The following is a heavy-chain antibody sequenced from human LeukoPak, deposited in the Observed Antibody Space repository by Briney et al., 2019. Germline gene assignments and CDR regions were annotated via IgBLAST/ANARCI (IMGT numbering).Heavy chain of an antibody. J-gene: IGHJ3*02. Sequence: SETLSLTCTFSGGSISSYYWSWIRQPAGKGLEWIGRIHSSGSTNYNPSLKSRVTMSVDTSKNQFSLKLSPVTAADTAVYYCAAFLLQQINVFDIWGQGTMVTVSS. D-gene: IGHD1-1*01. CDR2: IHSSGST. V-gene: IGHV4-4*07. CDR3: AAFLLQQINVFDI. CDR1: GGSISSYY.